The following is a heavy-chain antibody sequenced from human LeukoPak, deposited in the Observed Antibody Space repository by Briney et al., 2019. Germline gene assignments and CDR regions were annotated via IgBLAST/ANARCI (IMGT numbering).Heavy chain of an antibody. CDR2: ISSTSAYI. V-gene: IGHV3-21*01. CDR1: GFTFRNYN. CDR3: AREERLSGLWFGELIDY. Sequence: PGGSLRLSCAASGFTFRNYNMNWVRQAPGKGLEWVSLISSTSAYIYYADSLKGRFTISRDNAKNSLYLQLNSLRPEDTAVYYCAREERLSGLWFGELIDYWGQGTLVTVSS. D-gene: IGHD3-10*01. J-gene: IGHJ4*02.